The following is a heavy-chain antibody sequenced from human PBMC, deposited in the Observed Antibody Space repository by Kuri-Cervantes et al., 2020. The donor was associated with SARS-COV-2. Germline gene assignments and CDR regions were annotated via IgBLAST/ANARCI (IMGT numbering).Heavy chain of an antibody. J-gene: IGHJ4*02. V-gene: IGHV1-18*01. CDR2: VSAYGGTP. D-gene: IGHD3-22*01. Sequence: ASVKVSCKTFGYNSNVYGVTWVRQAPGQGLEWMGWVSAYGGTPTYVQNFQGRVTFSTDTFTSTSYTEMRSLRSDDTAVYYCARGVPYYFDGTVSLRYYLDYWGQGTLVTVSS. CDR1: GYNSNVYG. CDR3: ARGVPYYFDGTVSLRYYLDY.